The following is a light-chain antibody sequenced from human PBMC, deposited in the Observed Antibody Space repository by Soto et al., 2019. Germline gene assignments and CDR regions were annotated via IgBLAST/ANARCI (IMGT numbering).Light chain of an antibody. Sequence: DIQTTQSPSSLSASIGDRVTIACRASQSIRTNLNWYQQKPGKAPNLLIYAASNLQSGVSSRFSGSGSGTDFTLTISSLQPEDFATYYCQQTYSTLWTFGQGTKVDIK. CDR3: QQTYSTLWT. CDR1: QSIRTN. J-gene: IGKJ1*01. V-gene: IGKV1-39*01. CDR2: AAS.